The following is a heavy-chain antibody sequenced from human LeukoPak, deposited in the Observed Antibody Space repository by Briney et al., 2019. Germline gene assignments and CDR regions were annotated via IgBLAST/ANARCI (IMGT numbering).Heavy chain of an antibody. Sequence: ASVKVSCKASGYTFTGYYMHWVRQAPGQGLEWMGWINPNSGGTNYAQKFQGRVTMTRDTSISTAYMELSRLRSDDTAVYYCARDHPELLRYNWNDVGGSQHYWFDPWGQGTLVTVSS. CDR3: ARDHPELLRYNWNDVGGSQHYWFDP. D-gene: IGHD1-1*01. J-gene: IGHJ5*02. CDR1: GYTFTGYY. V-gene: IGHV1-2*02. CDR2: INPNSGGT.